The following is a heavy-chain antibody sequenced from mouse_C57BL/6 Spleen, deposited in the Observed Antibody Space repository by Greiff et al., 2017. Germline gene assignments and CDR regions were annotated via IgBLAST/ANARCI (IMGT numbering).Heavy chain of an antibody. CDR2: IDPSDSYT. Sequence: QVQLQQPGAELVMPGASVKLSCKASGYTFTSYWMHWVKQRPGQGLEWIGEIDPSDSYTNYNQKFKGKSTLTVDKSSSTAYMQLSSLTSEDSAVYYCVITTVVATDYAMDYWGQGTSVTVSS. CDR1: GYTFTSYW. J-gene: IGHJ4*01. D-gene: IGHD1-1*01. V-gene: IGHV1-69*01. CDR3: VITTVVATDYAMDY.